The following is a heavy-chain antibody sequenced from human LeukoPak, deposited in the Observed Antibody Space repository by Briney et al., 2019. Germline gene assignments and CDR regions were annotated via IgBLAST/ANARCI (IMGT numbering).Heavy chain of an antibody. J-gene: IGHJ6*03. CDR2: IYYTGNT. V-gene: IGHV4-39*01. CDR3: ARRRTVNTILTMVRGANRGYYYYMDV. D-gene: IGHD3-10*01. Sequence: SETLSLTCTVSGVSISSSNSYWGWIRQPPGKGLEWIGSIYYTGNTYYNASLKSQVSISIDTSKNQFSLKLSSVTAADTAVYYCARRRTVNTILTMVRGANRGYYYYMDVWGKGTTVTISS. CDR1: GVSISSSNSY.